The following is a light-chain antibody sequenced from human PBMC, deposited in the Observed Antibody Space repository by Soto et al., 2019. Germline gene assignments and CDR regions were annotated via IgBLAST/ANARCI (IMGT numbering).Light chain of an antibody. CDR3: QQYDSYPLP. J-gene: IGKJ4*01. CDR2: KAS. V-gene: IGKV1-5*03. CDR1: QSISNW. Sequence: DIQMTQSPSTLSASVGDRVTITCRASQSISNWLAWYQQKPGKAPKLLIYKASSLESGVPSRFSGSGSGTEFTLTISSLQPDDFATYYCQQYDSYPLPFGGGTKVDIK.